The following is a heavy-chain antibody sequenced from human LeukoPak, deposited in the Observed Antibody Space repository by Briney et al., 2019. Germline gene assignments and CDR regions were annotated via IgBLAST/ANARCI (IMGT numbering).Heavy chain of an antibody. D-gene: IGHD3-16*01. CDR3: ATFWAYYGMDV. CDR2: FDPEDGET. CDR1: GYTLTELS. V-gene: IGHV1-24*01. Sequence: ASVKVSCKVSGYTLTELSMHWVRQAPGKGLEWMGGFDPEDGETIYAQKFQGRVTITEDTSTDTAYMELSSLRSEDTAVYYCATFWAYYGMDVWGQGTTVTVSS. J-gene: IGHJ6*02.